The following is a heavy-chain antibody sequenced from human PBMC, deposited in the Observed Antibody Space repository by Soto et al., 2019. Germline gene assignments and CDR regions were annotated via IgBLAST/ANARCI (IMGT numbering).Heavy chain of an antibody. CDR1: GLPVVRNN. CDR3: ARDRVESGYPEYFQH. V-gene: IGHV3-53*01. Sequence: EVQLVESGGGLIQPGGPRDLSFEAFGLPVVRNNMTGVRQAPGKGREWVSVIYSGGSTYYADSVKGRFTISRDNSKNTLYLQMNSLRAEDTAVYYCARDRVESGYPEYFQHWGQGTLVTVSS. J-gene: IGHJ1*01. D-gene: IGHD3-22*01. CDR2: IYSGGST.